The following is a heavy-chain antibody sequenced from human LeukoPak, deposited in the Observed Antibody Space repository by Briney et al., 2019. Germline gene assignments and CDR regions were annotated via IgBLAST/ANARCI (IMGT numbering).Heavy chain of an antibody. CDR2: SYYRGST. V-gene: IGHV4-39*07. Sequence: SETLSLTCTVSGGSIRGSSYYWGWIRQPPGKGLEWIGSSYYRGSTYYNPSLKSRVTISVDTSKNQVSLKLSSVTAADTAVYYCARHGGNYGGLDYWGQGTLVTVSS. CDR1: GGSIRGSSYY. D-gene: IGHD4-23*01. CDR3: ARHGGNYGGLDY. J-gene: IGHJ4*02.